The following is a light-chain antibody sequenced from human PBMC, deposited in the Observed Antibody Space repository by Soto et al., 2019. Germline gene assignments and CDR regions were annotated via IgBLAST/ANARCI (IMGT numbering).Light chain of an antibody. CDR2: AAS. J-gene: IGKJ1*01. CDR3: LQDYNYPWT. CDR1: QGIRND. Sequence: AIQMTQSPSSLSASVGDRVTITCRASQGIRNDLGWYQQKPGKAPKLLIYAASSLQSGVTSRFSGSGSGTDFTLTISSLQPEDFATYYGLQDYNYPWTFGQGTKVEIK. V-gene: IGKV1-6*01.